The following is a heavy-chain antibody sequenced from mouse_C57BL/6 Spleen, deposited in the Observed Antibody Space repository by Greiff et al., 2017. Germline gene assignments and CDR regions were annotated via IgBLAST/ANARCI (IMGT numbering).Heavy chain of an antibody. D-gene: IGHD2-13*01. CDR1: GYAFTNYL. CDR2: INPGSGGT. J-gene: IGHJ2*01. V-gene: IGHV1-54*01. CDR3: AREVTGSRSYYFDY. Sequence: QVQLQQSGAELVRPGTSVKVSCKASGYAFTNYLIEWVKQRPGQGLEWIGVINPGSGGTNYNEKFKGKATLTADKSSSTAYMQLSSLTSEDSAVYFCAREVTGSRSYYFDYWGQGTTLTVSS.